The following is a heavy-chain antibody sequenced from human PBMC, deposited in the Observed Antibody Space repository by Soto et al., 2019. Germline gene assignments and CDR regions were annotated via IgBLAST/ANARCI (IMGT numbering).Heavy chain of an antibody. Sequence: QVQLVESGGGVVQPGRSLRLSCAASGFTFSSYGIHWVRQAPGKGLEWVAVIWYDGSNKYYADSVKGRFTISRDNSKNTLYLQMNSLRAEDTAVYYCARDQGITMVRGVIDYYYYYGMDVWGQGTTVTVSS. CDR3: ARDQGITMVRGVIDYYYYYGMDV. CDR2: IWYDGSNK. CDR1: GFTFSSYG. V-gene: IGHV3-33*01. D-gene: IGHD3-10*01. J-gene: IGHJ6*02.